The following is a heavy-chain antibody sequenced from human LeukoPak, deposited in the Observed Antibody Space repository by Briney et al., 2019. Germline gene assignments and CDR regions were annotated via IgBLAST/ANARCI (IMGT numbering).Heavy chain of an antibody. Sequence: GASVKVSCKASGGTFSSYAISWVRQAPGQGLEWTGRIIPILGIANYAQKFQGRVTITADKSTSTAYMELSSLRSEDTAVYYCARVGYDFWSGYMEYDYWGQGTLVTVSS. V-gene: IGHV1-69*04. CDR3: ARVGYDFWSGYMEYDY. CDR1: GGTFSSYA. D-gene: IGHD3-3*01. CDR2: IIPILGIA. J-gene: IGHJ4*02.